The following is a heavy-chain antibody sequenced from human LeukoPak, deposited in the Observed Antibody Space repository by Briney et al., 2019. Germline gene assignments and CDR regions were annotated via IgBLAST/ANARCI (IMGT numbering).Heavy chain of an antibody. V-gene: IGHV4-59*01. CDR2: IYYSGST. Sequence: SETLSLICTVSGGSISSYYWSWIRQPPGKGLEWIGYIYYSGSTNYNPSLKSRVTISVDTSKNQFSLKLSSVTAADTAVYYCARILGDDSSGYWDYWGQGTLVTVSS. J-gene: IGHJ4*02. D-gene: IGHD3-22*01. CDR3: ARILGDDSSGYWDY. CDR1: GGSISSYY.